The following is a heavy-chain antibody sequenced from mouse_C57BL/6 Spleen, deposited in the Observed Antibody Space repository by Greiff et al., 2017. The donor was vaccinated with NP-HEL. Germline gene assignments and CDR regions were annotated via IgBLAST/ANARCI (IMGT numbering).Heavy chain of an antibody. CDR2: ISSGGSYT. J-gene: IGHJ3*01. V-gene: IGHV5-6*01. Sequence: VQLKESGGDLVKPGGSLKLSCAASGFTFSSYGMSWVRQTPDKRLEWVATISSGGSYTYYPDSVKGRFTISRDNAKNTLYLQMSSLKSEDTAMYYCARHYDYNFAYWGQGTLVTVSA. CDR1: GFTFSSYG. CDR3: ARHYDYNFAY. D-gene: IGHD2-4*01.